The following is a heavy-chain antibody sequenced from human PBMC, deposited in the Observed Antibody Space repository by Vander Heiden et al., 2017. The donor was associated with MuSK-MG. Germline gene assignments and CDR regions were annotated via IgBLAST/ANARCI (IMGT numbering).Heavy chain of an antibody. CDR2: ISYDGSNK. CDR1: GSTFSSYA. V-gene: IGHV3-30-3*01. CDR3: ARGDPGYSSGWYAQSVDY. D-gene: IGHD6-19*01. Sequence: QVQLVESGGGVVQPGRSLRLSCAASGSTFSSYAMHWVRQAPGKGLEWVAVISYDGSNKYYADSVKGRFTISRDNSKNTLYLQMNSLRAEDTAVYYCARGDPGYSSGWYAQSVDYWGQGTLVTVSS. J-gene: IGHJ4*02.